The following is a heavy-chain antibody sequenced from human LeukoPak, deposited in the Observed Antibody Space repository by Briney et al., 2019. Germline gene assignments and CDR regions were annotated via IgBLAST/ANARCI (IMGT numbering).Heavy chain of an antibody. CDR1: GFTLEDYG. V-gene: IGHV3-20*04. J-gene: IGHJ3*02. CDR2: INWSGIST. D-gene: IGHD1/OR15-1a*01. CDR3: AREGTLAPTDAFDI. Sequence: GGSLRLSCAASGFTLEDYGMNWVRQVPGNGLQWISAINWSGISTGYADSVKGRFTISRDNATNSLYLQINSVRAEDTALYYCAREGTLAPTDAFDIWGQGTMVTVS.